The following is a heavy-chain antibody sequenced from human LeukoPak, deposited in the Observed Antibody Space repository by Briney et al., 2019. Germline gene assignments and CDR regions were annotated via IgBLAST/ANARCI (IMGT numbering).Heavy chain of an antibody. CDR1: GLTFSGSG. Sequence: GGSLKLSCAASGLTFSGSGIHWVRQASGKGLEWLGRIGRQGDSDATRYAASLKGKLTISRVDSRNTAYLQMNSLKTEDTAVYYCAGDYNFLTGLNYWGQGTLVTVSS. CDR2: IGRQGDSDAT. CDR3: AGDYNFLTGLNY. D-gene: IGHD3-9*01. V-gene: IGHV3-73*01. J-gene: IGHJ4*02.